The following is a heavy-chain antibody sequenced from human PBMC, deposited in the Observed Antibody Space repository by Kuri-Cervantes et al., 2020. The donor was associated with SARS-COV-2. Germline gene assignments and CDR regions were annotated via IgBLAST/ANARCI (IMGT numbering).Heavy chain of an antibody. J-gene: IGHJ4*02. D-gene: IGHD3-9*01. CDR2: INPNSGGT. CDR1: GYTFTDYH. CDR3: ARDWYYDILTGWCGY. Sequence: ASVKVSCKASGYTFTDYHMHWVRQAPGQGLEWMGWINPNSGGTNYARKFQGRVTMTRDTSISTAYMELSRLRSDDTAVYYCARDWYYDILTGWCGYWGQGTLVTVSS. V-gene: IGHV1-2*02.